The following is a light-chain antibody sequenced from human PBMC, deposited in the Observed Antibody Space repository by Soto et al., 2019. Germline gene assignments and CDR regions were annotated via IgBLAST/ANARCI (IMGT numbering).Light chain of an antibody. J-gene: IGKJ1*01. CDR3: QQYNTYWT. CDR2: DAS. Sequence: DIHLTQSPSTLSASVGDRVTITCRASQTISHWSAWYQQKPGKAPKLLIFDASSLENGVPSRFSGSGSGTEFTLTITGLQPDDFATYYCQQYNTYWTLGQGTKVDIK. V-gene: IGKV1-5*01. CDR1: QTISHW.